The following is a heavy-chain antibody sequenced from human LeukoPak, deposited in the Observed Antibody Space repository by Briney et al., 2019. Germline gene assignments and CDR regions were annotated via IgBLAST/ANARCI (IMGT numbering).Heavy chain of an antibody. Sequence: PGGSLRLSCAASAFTFSSYEMNWVRQAPGKGLEWVSYISSSGSIIYYADSVKGRFTISRDNAKNSLYLQMNSLRAEDTAIYYCAGTEYGGNSIDCWGQGTLVTVSS. CDR1: AFTFSSYE. CDR3: AGTEYGGNSIDC. D-gene: IGHD4-23*01. CDR2: ISSSGSII. V-gene: IGHV3-48*03. J-gene: IGHJ4*02.